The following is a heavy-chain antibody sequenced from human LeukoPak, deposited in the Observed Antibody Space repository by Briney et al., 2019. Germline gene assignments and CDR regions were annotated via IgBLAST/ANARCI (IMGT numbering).Heavy chain of an antibody. D-gene: IGHD3-9*01. CDR1: GGSFSGYY. V-gene: IGHV4-34*01. CDR3: ARDNILTGSGSDY. Sequence: SETLSLTCAVYGGSFSGYYWSWIRQPPGKGLEWIGEINHSGSTNYNPSLKSRVTISVDTSKNQFSLKLSSVTAADTAVYYCARDNILTGSGSDYWGQGTLVTVSS. J-gene: IGHJ4*02. CDR2: INHSGST.